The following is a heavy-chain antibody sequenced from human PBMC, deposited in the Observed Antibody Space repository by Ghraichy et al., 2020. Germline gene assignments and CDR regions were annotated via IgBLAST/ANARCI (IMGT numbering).Heavy chain of an antibody. V-gene: IGHV1-18*01. CDR2: ISTSRGNT. CDR1: GYTFTTYG. J-gene: IGHJ4*02. D-gene: IGHD5-12*01. Sequence: ASVKVSCKAFGYTFTTYGVSWVRQAPGQGLEWMGWISTSRGNTHYAQNFQDRVAMTTDTSTSTAYMELRNLRSDDTAVYYCAIIVASISANYWGQGTLVTVSS. CDR3: AIIVASISANY.